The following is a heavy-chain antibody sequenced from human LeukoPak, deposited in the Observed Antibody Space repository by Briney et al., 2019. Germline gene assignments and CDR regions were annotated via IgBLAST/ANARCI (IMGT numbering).Heavy chain of an antibody. CDR3: ARAGFDWLPYPMDY. Sequence: ASVKVSCKASGYTFTSYGISWVRQAPGQGLEWMGWISAYNGNTNYAQKLQGRVTITTDTSTSTAYMELRSLRSDDTAVYYCARAGFDWLPYPMDYWGQGTLVTVFS. CDR1: GYTFTSYG. D-gene: IGHD3-9*01. CDR2: ISAYNGNT. V-gene: IGHV1-18*01. J-gene: IGHJ4*02.